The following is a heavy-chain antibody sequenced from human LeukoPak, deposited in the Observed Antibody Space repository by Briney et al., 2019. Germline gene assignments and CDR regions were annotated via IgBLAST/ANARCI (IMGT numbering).Heavy chain of an antibody. CDR2: ISGSGGST. CDR1: GFTFSSYA. D-gene: IGHD6-6*01. V-gene: IGHV3-23*01. Sequence: PGGSLRLSCAASGFTFSSYAMSWVRQAPGKGLEWVSAISGSGGSTYYADSVKGRFTISRDNSKNTMYLQMNSLRAEDTAVYYCAKAAGSGIAARNNWFDPWGQGTLVTVSS. J-gene: IGHJ5*02. CDR3: AKAAGSGIAARNNWFDP.